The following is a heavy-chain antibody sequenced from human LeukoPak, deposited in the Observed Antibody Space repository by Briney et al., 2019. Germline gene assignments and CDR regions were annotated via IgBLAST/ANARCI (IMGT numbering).Heavy chain of an antibody. CDR3: ARDQTTNAFDY. J-gene: IGHJ4*02. V-gene: IGHV1-69*04. CDR1: GGTFSSYA. Sequence: SVKVSCKASGGTFSSYAISWVRQAPGQGLEWMGRIIPILGIANYAQKFQGRVTITADKSTSTAYMELSSLRSEDTAVYYCARDQTTNAFDYWGQGTLVTVSS. D-gene: IGHD1-14*01. CDR2: IIPILGIA.